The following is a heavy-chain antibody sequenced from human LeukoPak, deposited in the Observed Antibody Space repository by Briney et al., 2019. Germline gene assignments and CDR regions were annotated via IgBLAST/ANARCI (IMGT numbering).Heavy chain of an antibody. J-gene: IGHJ4*02. V-gene: IGHV3-30-3*01. CDR1: GFTFITYA. CDR3: AKDPAVTTGNHFDY. D-gene: IGHD4-17*01. CDR2: ISYDGFNK. Sequence: GGSLRLSCAASGFTFITYAMHWVRQAPGKGLEWVAVISYDGFNKYYTDSVKGRFTISRDNSKNTLYLQMNSLRAEDTAIYYCAKDPAVTTGNHFDYWGQGTLVTVSS.